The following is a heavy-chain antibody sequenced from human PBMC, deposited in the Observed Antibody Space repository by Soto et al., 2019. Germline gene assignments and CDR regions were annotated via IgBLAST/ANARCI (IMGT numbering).Heavy chain of an antibody. CDR2: INAVNGNT. J-gene: IGHJ3*02. CDR1: GYTFTSYA. V-gene: IGHV1-3*01. D-gene: IGHD3-22*01. CDR3: AREGDYYDSSGAFDI. Sequence: QVQLVQSGAEVKKPGASVKVSCKASGYTFTSYAMHWVRQAPGQRLEWMGGINAVNGNTKYSRKFQGRVTITRDTSASTAYMELSSLRSEDTAVYYCAREGDYYDSSGAFDIWGQGTMVTVSS.